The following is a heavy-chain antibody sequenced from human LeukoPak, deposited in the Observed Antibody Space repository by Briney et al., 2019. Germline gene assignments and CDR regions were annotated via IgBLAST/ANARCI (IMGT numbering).Heavy chain of an antibody. CDR1: GYTFTSYD. Sequence: ASVKVSCKASGYTFTSYDINWVRQATGQGLEWMGWMNPNSGNTGYAQKFQGRVTITRNTSISTAYMELSSLRSEDTAVYYCARVGSTYYDLWSALSHDAFDIWGQGTMVTVSS. J-gene: IGHJ3*02. CDR3: ARVGSTYYDLWSALSHDAFDI. V-gene: IGHV1-8*03. D-gene: IGHD3-3*01. CDR2: MNPNSGNT.